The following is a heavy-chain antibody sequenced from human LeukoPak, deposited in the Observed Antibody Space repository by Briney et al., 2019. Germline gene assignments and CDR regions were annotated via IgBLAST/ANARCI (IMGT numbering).Heavy chain of an antibody. Sequence: GGSLRLSCAASGFTFSSYWMHWARQAPGKGLVWVSRITSDGSSTSYADSVKGRFTISRDNAKNTLYLQMNSLRAEDTAVYYCARDGGDDAFDIWGKGTMVTVSS. J-gene: IGHJ3*02. V-gene: IGHV3-74*01. CDR2: ITSDGSST. CDR1: GFTFSSYW. CDR3: ARDGGDDAFDI. D-gene: IGHD3-10*01.